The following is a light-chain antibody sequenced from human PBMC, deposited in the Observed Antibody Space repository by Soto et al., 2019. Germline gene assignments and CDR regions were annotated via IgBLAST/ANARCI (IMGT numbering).Light chain of an antibody. Sequence: DIQLTQSPSSLSASVGDRVTITCRTSETINNYVNWYQHKPGKAPKFLIFAASNLQNGIPSSFTGSASGTDFTLTVDSLQPEDAANYFCQQSYSAPWTFGQGTKVEVK. V-gene: IGKV1-39*01. CDR1: ETINNY. J-gene: IGKJ1*01. CDR2: AAS. CDR3: QQSYSAPWT.